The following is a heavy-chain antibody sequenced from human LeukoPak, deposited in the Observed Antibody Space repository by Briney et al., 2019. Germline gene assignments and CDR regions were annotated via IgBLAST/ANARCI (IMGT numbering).Heavy chain of an antibody. J-gene: IGHJ4*02. CDR2: IYPGDSDT. CDR1: GYSFTSYW. D-gene: IGHD3-3*01. V-gene: IGHV5-51*01. CDR3: ARLTPHLEWFYYFDY. Sequence: GESLMISCKGSGYSFTSYWIGWVRQLPGKGLERMGIIYPGDSDTRYSPSFQGQVTISADKSISTAYLQWSSLKASDTAMYYCARLTPHLEWFYYFDYWGQGTLVTVSS.